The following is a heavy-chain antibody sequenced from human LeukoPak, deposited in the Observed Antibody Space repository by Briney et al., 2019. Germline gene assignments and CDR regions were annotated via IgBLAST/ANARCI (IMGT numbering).Heavy chain of an antibody. V-gene: IGHV4-59*01. CDR3: ARDATYCTNGVCYIRLDY. J-gene: IGHJ4*02. Sequence: SETLSLTCTVSGGSISSYYWSWIRQPPGKGLEWIGYVYYSGSTNYNPSLKSRVTISVDTSKNQFSLKLSSVTAADTAVYYCARDATYCTNGVCYIRLDYWGQGTLVTVSS. CDR1: GGSISSYY. D-gene: IGHD2-8*01. CDR2: VYYSGST.